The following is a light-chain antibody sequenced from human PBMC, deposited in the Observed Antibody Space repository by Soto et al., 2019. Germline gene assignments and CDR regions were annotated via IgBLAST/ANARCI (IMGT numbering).Light chain of an antibody. CDR3: QHRGKWPRT. CDR1: QSVGSY. J-gene: IGKJ2*01. CDR2: GTS. V-gene: IGKV3-11*01. Sequence: EIVLTQSPATLSLSPGDRATLSCRASQSVGSYFAWYQQKPGQAPRLLIYGTSNRATGIPGRFSGSGSGTDFTLTISSLEPEDCGVYYCQHRGKWPRTFGQGTKLEIK.